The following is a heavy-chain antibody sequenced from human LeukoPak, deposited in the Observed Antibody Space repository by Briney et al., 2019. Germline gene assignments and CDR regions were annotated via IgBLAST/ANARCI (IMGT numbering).Heavy chain of an antibody. J-gene: IGHJ6*02. CDR1: GFTFSSYE. V-gene: IGHV3-48*03. CDR2: ISSSGSTI. CDR3: ARDLSPPGAYYYFGMDV. Sequence: GGSLRLSCAASGFTFSSYEMNWVRQAPGKGLEWVSYISSSGSTIYYADSVKGRFTISRDNSKNTLNLQMNGLRVEDTATYYCARDLSPPGAYYYFGMDVWGQGTTVTVSS. D-gene: IGHD1-14*01.